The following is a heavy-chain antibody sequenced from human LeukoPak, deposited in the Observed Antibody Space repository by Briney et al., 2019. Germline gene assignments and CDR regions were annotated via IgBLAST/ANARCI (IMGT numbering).Heavy chain of an antibody. CDR3: ARGIVVVVAAPGDYFDY. D-gene: IGHD2-15*01. V-gene: IGHV3-30-3*01. CDR2: ISYDGSNK. CDR1: GFTFSSYA. Sequence: PGGSLRLSCAASGFTFSSYAMHWVRQAPGKGLEWVAVISYDGSNKYYADSVKGRFTISRDNSKNTLYLQMNSLRAEDTAVYYCARGIVVVVAAPGDYFDYWGQETLVTVSS. J-gene: IGHJ4*02.